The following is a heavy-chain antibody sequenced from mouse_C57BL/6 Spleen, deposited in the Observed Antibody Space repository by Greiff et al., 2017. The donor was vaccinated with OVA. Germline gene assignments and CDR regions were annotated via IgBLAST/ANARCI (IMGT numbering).Heavy chain of an antibody. Sequence: VQLQQSGPELVKPGASVKISCKASGYAFSSSWMNWVKQRPGKGLEWIGRIYPGDGDTNYNGKFKGKATLTADKSSSTAYMQLSSLTSEDSAVYFCARVHYDYFDYWGQGTTLTVSS. CDR3: ARVHYDYFDY. CDR1: GYAFSSSW. D-gene: IGHD1-2*01. V-gene: IGHV1-82*01. J-gene: IGHJ2*01. CDR2: IYPGDGDT.